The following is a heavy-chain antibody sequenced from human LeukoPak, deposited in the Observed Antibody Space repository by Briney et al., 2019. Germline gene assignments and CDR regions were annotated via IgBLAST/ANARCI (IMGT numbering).Heavy chain of an antibody. CDR3: AKDLYSSGWYLSPDY. D-gene: IGHD6-19*01. CDR1: GFTFDDYA. CDR2: ISWNSGSI. Sequence: GGSLRLSCAASGFTFDDYAMHWVRQAPGKGLEWVSGISWNSGSIGCADSVKGRFTISRDNAKDSLYLQMNSLRAEDTALYYCAKDLYSSGWYLSPDYWGQGTLVTVSS. J-gene: IGHJ4*02. V-gene: IGHV3-9*01.